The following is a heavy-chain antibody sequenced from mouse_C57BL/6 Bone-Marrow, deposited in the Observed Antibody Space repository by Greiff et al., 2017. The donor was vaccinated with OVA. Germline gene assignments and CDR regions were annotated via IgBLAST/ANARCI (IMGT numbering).Heavy chain of an antibody. D-gene: IGHD1-1*01. Sequence: VQLQQSGAELARPGASVKLSCKASGYTFTSYGISWVKQRTGQGLEWIGEIYPRSGNTYFNEKFKGKATLTADKSSSTAYMELRSLTSEDSAVYCCARRYYGSSPLWYFDVWGTGTTVTVSS. CDR1: GYTFTSYG. CDR2: IYPRSGNT. CDR3: ARRYYGSSPLWYFDV. J-gene: IGHJ1*03. V-gene: IGHV1-81*01.